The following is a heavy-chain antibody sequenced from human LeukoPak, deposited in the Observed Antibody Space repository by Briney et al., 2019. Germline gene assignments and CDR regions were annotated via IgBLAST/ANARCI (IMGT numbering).Heavy chain of an antibody. D-gene: IGHD6-13*01. CDR1: GGSFSGYY. J-gene: IGHJ4*02. CDR3: ASQAIAAAAETVGY. V-gene: IGHV4-59*10. CDR2: IYTSGST. Sequence: SETLSLTCAVYGGSFSGYYWSWIRQPPGKGLEWIGRIYTSGSTNYNPSLKSRVTISVDTSKNQFSLKLSSVTAADTAVYYCASQAIAAAAETVGYWGQGTLVTVSS.